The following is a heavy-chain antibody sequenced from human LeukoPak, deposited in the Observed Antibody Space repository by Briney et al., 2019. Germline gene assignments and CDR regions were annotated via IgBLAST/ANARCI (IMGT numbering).Heavy chain of an antibody. CDR3: ARDLREQWLVELNWFDP. J-gene: IGHJ5*02. Sequence: SETLSLTCTVSGYSISSGYYWGWIRQPPGKGLEWIGSIYHSGSTYYNPSLKSRVTISVDTSKNQFSLKLSSVTAADTAVYYCARDLREQWLVELNWFDPWGQGTLVTVSS. V-gene: IGHV4-38-2*02. D-gene: IGHD6-19*01. CDR2: IYHSGST. CDR1: GYSISSGYY.